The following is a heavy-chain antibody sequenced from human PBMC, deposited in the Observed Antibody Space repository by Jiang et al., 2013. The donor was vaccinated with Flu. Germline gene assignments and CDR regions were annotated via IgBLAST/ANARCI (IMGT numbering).Heavy chain of an antibody. D-gene: IGHD4-17*01. Sequence: GPGLVKPSETLSLTCTVSGGSISSYYWSWIRQPPGKGLEWIGYIYYSGSTNYNPSLKSRVTISVDTSKNQFSLKLSSVTAADTAVYYCVGYGDYLSVFDYWGQGTLVTVSS. CDR1: GGSISSYY. V-gene: IGHV4-59*08. CDR2: IYYSGST. J-gene: IGHJ4*02. CDR3: VGYGDYLSVFDY.